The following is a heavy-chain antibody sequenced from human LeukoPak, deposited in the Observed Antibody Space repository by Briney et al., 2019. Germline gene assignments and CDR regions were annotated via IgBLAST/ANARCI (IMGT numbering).Heavy chain of an antibody. V-gene: IGHV3-30*02. Sequence: GGPLRLSCAASGFTFRSYGMHWFRKAPGKGLEWVAFIRYDGSNKYYADSVKGRFTISRDNSKNTLYLQMNSLRAEDTAVYYCARARERSFDYWGQGTLVTVSS. J-gene: IGHJ4*02. CDR1: GFTFRSYG. CDR3: ARARERSFDY. CDR2: IRYDGSNK.